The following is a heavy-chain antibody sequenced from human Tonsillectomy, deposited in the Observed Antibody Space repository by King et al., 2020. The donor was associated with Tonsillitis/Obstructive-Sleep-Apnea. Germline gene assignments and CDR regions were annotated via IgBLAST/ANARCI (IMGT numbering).Heavy chain of an antibody. Sequence: VQLVESGGGLVKPGGSLRLSCAASEFVFSDYYMTWLRQAPGKGLEWISDISSSGAYTKYADSVKGRFTISRDNARESLYLQMDSLRAENTAIYYCASYPGGTMWYDYWGQGILVTVSS. CDR3: ASYPGGTMWYDY. J-gene: IGHJ4*02. V-gene: IGHV3-11*05. D-gene: IGHD1-14*01. CDR2: ISSSGAYT. CDR1: EFVFSDYY.